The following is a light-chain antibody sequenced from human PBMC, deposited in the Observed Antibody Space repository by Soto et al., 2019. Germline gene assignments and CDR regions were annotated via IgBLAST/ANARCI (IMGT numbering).Light chain of an antibody. V-gene: IGKV1-5*01. CDR1: QSIRGW. CDR2: DAS. J-gene: IGKJ2*01. CDR3: QQYYSYSLYT. Sequence: DIQMTQSPSTLSASVGDRVTITCRASQSIRGWLAWYQQKPGKAPKLLIYDASNLESGVPSRFSGSGYGTEFTLTIISLQPGDFATYSCQQYYSYSLYTFGQGTKLEIK.